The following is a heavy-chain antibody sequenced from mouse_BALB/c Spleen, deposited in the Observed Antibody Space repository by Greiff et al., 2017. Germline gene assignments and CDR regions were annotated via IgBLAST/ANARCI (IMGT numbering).Heavy chain of an antibody. CDR2: IYPSDSYT. Sequence: VQLQQSGAELVRPGASVKLSCKASGYTFTSYWINWVKQRPGQGLEWIGNIYPSDSYTNYNQKFKDKATLTVDKSSSTAYMQLSSPTSEDSAVYYCTRSSMITGDYAMDYWGQGTSVTVSS. J-gene: IGHJ4*01. CDR3: TRSSMITGDYAMDY. D-gene: IGHD2-4*01. CDR1: GYTFTSYW. V-gene: IGHV1-69*02.